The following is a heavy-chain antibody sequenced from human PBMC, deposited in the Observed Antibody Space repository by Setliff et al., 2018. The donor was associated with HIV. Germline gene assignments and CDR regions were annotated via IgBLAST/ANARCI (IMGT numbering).Heavy chain of an antibody. CDR3: ATSPAGEILGSRPFYFDY. V-gene: IGHV4-31*03. CDR1: GDSINSGNYY. D-gene: IGHD2-15*01. Sequence: PSETLSLTCTVSGDSINSGNYYWSWIRQHPGKGLEWIGYIYYSGSTYYSPSLKSRVTISGDTSKNQFSLKMRSVTAADTAVYYCATSPAGEILGSRPFYFDYWGQGTLVTVSS. J-gene: IGHJ4*02. CDR2: IYYSGST.